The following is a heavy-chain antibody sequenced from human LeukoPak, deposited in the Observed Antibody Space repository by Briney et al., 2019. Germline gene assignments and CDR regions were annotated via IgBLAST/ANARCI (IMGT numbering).Heavy chain of an antibody. CDR2: FDPEDGET. Sequence: ASVKVSCKVSGYTPTELSMHWVRQAPGKGLEWMGGFDPEDGETIYAQKFQGRVTMTEDTSTDTAYMELSSLRSEDTAVYYCATDTRSRVVTAVGGVIPAFDIWGQGTMVTVSS. CDR1: GYTPTELS. CDR3: ATDTRSRVVTAVGGVIPAFDI. D-gene: IGHD2-21*02. V-gene: IGHV1-24*01. J-gene: IGHJ3*02.